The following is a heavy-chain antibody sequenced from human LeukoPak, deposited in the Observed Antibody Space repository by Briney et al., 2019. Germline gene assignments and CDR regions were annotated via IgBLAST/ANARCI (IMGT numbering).Heavy chain of an antibody. Sequence: PGRSLRLSCAASGFTFSSYGMHWVRQAPGKGLEWVAVISYDGSNKYYADSVKGRFTISRDNSKNTLYLQMNSLRAEDTAVYYCARDRDDFWSGYPHVNWFDPWGQGTLVTVSS. CDR3: ARDRDDFWSGYPHVNWFDP. J-gene: IGHJ5*02. V-gene: IGHV3-30*19. CDR2: ISYDGSNK. D-gene: IGHD3-3*01. CDR1: GFTFSSYG.